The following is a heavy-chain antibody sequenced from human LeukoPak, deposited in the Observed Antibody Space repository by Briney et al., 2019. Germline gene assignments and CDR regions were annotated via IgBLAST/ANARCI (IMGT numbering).Heavy chain of an antibody. Sequence: ASVKVSCKASGYTFTSYDINLVRQATGQGLEWMGWMNPNSGNTGYAQKFQGRVTITRNTFISTAYMELSSLRSEDTAVYYCARGIAARHNWFDPWGQGTLVTVSS. V-gene: IGHV1-8*03. D-gene: IGHD6-6*01. CDR2: MNPNSGNT. J-gene: IGHJ5*02. CDR3: ARGIAARHNWFDP. CDR1: GYTFTSYD.